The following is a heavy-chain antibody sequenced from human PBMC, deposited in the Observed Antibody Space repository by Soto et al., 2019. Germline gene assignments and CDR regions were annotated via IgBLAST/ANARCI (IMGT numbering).Heavy chain of an antibody. CDR3: ARPTSTGTTSGYYFDY. J-gene: IGHJ4*02. D-gene: IGHD1-7*01. V-gene: IGHV1-69*02. CDR1: GGTFSSYP. CDR2: IIPILDIT. Sequence: QVQLVQSGAEVKKPGSSVKVSCKASGGTFSSYPISWVRQAPGQGLEWMGRIIPILDITDYAQRFQGRVTINADKSTSTAYMELSSLRSADTAVYYCARPTSTGTTSGYYFDYWGQGTLVTVSS.